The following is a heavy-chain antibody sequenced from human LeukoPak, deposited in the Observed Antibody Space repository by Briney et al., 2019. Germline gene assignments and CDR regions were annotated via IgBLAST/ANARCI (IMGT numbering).Heavy chain of an antibody. CDR1: GGSISSSSYY. Sequence: PSETLSLTCTVSGGSISSSSYYWGWIRQPPGKGLEWIGSIYYSGSTYYNPSLKSRVTISVDTSKNQFSLKLSSVTAADTAVYYCARVIPVGATRLGGDDAFDIWGQGTMVTVSS. CDR3: ARVIPVGATRLGGDDAFDI. CDR2: IYYSGST. V-gene: IGHV4-39*07. D-gene: IGHD1-26*01. J-gene: IGHJ3*02.